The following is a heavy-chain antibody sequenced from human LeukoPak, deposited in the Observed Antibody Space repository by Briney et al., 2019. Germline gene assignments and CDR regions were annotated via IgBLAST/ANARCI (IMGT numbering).Heavy chain of an antibody. Sequence: GGSLRLSCAASGFTVSSNYMSWVRQAPGKGLEWVSVIYSGGSTYYADSVKGRFTISRDNSKNTLYLQMNSLRAEDTAVYYCARVRSGDYYYYGMDVWGQGTTVTVSS. CDR2: IYSGGST. CDR1: GFTVSSNY. CDR3: ARVRSGDYYYYGMDV. V-gene: IGHV3-66*01. D-gene: IGHD3-3*01. J-gene: IGHJ6*02.